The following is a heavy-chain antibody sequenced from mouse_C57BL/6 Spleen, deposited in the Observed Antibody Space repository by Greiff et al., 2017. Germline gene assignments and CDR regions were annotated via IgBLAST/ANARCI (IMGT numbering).Heavy chain of an antibody. CDR2: ISSGSSTI. V-gene: IGHV5-17*01. D-gene: IGHD2-3*01. CDR1: GFTFSDYG. CDR3: ARGDDPDD. J-gene: IGHJ2*01. Sequence: DVMLVESGGGLVKPGGSLKLSCAASGFTFSDYGMHWVRQAPEKGLEWVAYISSGSSTIYYADTVTGRFTISRDNAKNTLFLQMTSLRSEDTAMYYCARGDDPDDWGKGTTLTVSS.